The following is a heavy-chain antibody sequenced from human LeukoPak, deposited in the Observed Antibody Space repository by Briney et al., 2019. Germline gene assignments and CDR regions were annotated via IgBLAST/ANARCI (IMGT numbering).Heavy chain of an antibody. J-gene: IGHJ4*02. CDR1: GFTFSSYS. CDR2: ISSSSSYI. CDR3: ARAPITGTTGY. D-gene: IGHD1-14*01. Sequence: GGSPRLSCAASGFTFSSYSMTWVRQAPGKGLEWVSSISSSSSYIYYADSVKGRFTISRDNAKNSLYLQMNSLRAEDTAVYYCARAPITGTTGYWGQGTLVTVSS. V-gene: IGHV3-21*01.